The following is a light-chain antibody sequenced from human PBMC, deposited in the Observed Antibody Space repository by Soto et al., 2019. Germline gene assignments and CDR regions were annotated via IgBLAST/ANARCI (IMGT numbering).Light chain of an antibody. V-gene: IGKV1-5*01. CDR2: HAS. Sequence: DIQMTQSPSTLSASVGDRVTVTCRASQSISTWLGWYQQKPGKAPTVLIYHASNLQSGVPSRFSGSGSGTEFTLTISSLQPDDFATYYCQQYNSYSFGQGTKVDIK. CDR1: QSISTW. CDR3: QQYNSYS. J-gene: IGKJ1*01.